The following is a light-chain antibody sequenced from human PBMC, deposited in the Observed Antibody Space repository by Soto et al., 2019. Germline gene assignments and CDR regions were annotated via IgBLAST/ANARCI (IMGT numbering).Light chain of an antibody. J-gene: IGKJ4*01. Sequence: DIQMTQSPSTLSASVGDRVTITCRASQSISTWLAWYQQKPGKAPKLLIYKASSLESGVPSRFSGSGSGTEFTLTISSLQPDDSATYYCQNYDNSRLTFGGETKVEIK. CDR2: KAS. V-gene: IGKV1-5*03. CDR1: QSISTW. CDR3: QNYDNSRLT.